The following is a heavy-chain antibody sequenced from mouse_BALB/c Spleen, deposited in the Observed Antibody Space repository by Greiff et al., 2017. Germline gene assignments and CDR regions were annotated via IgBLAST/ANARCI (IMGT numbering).Heavy chain of an antibody. CDR3: ARVYDGYFRLAWFAY. J-gene: IGHJ3*01. CDR1: GYTFTSYW. CDR2: INPSTGYT. D-gene: IGHD2-3*01. V-gene: IGHV1-7*01. Sequence: VKLQQSGAELAKPGASVKMSCKASGYTFTSYWMHWVKQRPGQGLEWIGYINPSTGYTEYNQKFKDKATLTADKSSSTAYMQLSSLTSEDSAVYYCARVYDGYFRLAWFAYWGQGTLVTVSA.